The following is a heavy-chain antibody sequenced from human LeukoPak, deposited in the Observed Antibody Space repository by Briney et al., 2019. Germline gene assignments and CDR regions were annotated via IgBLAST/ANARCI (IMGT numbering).Heavy chain of an antibody. J-gene: IGHJ4*02. V-gene: IGHV3-11*01. CDR2: ISSSGSTI. CDR1: GFTFSDYY. D-gene: IGHD3-10*01. CDR3: ARDYGSGSYYSKTFDY. Sequence: GGSLRLSCAASGFTFSDYYMNWIRQAPGKGLEWVSYISSSGSTIYYADSVKGRFTISRDNAKNSLYLQMNSLRAEDTAVYYCARDYGSGSYYSKTFDYWGQGTLVTVSS.